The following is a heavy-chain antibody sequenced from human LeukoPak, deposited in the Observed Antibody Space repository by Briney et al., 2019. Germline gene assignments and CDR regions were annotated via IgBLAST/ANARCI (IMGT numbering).Heavy chain of an antibody. J-gene: IGHJ6*02. CDR1: GFTFSTYS. D-gene: IGHD1-14*01. Sequence: GGSLRLSCAASGFTFSTYSMTWVRQAPGKGLEWVSYISGSSSTIYYAGSVKGRFTISRDNAKNSVYLQMNSLRAEDTAVYYCAKWSITTEPYYGMDVWGQGTTVTVSS. CDR3: AKWSITTEPYYGMDV. V-gene: IGHV3-48*01. CDR2: ISGSSSTI.